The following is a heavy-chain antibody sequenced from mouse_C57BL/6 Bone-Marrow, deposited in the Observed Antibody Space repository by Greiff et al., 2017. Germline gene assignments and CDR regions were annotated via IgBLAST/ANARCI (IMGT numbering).Heavy chain of an antibody. Sequence: VHVKQSGAELVRPGASVKLSCTASGFNIKDDYMHWVKQRPEQGLEWIGWIDPENGDTEYASKFQGKATITADTSSNTAYLQLSSLTSEDTAVYYCTVVVCDYGGQGTTLTVSS. V-gene: IGHV14-4*01. CDR2: IDPENGDT. D-gene: IGHD1-1*01. CDR3: TVVVCDY. CDR1: GFNIKDDY. J-gene: IGHJ2*01.